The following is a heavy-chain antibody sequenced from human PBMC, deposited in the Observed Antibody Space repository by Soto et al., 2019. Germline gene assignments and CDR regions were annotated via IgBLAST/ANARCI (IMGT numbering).Heavy chain of an antibody. D-gene: IGHD1-1*01. CDR1: GLTFSSYT. Sequence: GPLRLSCAASGLTFSSYTMNWVRQAPGKGLEWVSSISSTSGFIYYADSVKGRFTISRDNSKNTLYLQMNSLRAEDTAVYYCASPRPSSDGTTPIDYWGQGTLVTVSS. CDR2: ISSTSGFI. CDR3: ASPRPSSDGTTPIDY. J-gene: IGHJ4*02. V-gene: IGHV3-21*01.